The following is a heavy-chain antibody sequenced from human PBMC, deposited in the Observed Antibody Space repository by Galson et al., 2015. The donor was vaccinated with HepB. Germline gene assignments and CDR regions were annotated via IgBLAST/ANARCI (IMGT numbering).Heavy chain of an antibody. D-gene: IGHD4-17*01. CDR3: ARHYGDYAAFGI. CDR2: ISAYNGNT. V-gene: IGHV1-18*01. J-gene: IGHJ3*02. Sequence: SVKVSCKASGYAFTTYGISWVRQAPGQGLEWMGWISAYNGNTNYAQKLQGRVSMTTDTSTSTAYMELRSLRSDDTAVYYCARHYGDYAAFGIWGQGTMVTVSS. CDR1: GYAFTTYG.